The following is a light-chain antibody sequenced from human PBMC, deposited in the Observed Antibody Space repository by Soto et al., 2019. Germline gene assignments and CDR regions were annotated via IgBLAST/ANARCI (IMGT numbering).Light chain of an antibody. CDR3: QQYGTSLM. V-gene: IGKV3-20*01. CDR1: QSVSSNY. J-gene: IGKJ4*02. CDR2: DAS. Sequence: EIVLTQSPGTLSLSPGERATLSCRASQSVSSNYLAWYQQKPGQAPRLLIYDASSRSTGIPDRLSGSGSGTDFTLTISRLEPEDFAVYYCQQYGTSLMFGGGTKVELK.